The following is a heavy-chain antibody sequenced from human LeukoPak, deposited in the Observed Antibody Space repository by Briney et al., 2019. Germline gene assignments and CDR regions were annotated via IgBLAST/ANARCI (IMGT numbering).Heavy chain of an antibody. J-gene: IGHJ4*02. CDR1: GGSISSYY. CDR2: IYYSGST. CDR3: ARAGSSSGGYYFDC. V-gene: IGHV4-59*01. Sequence: SETLSLTCTVSGGSISSYYWSWIRQPPGKGLEWIGYIYYSGSTNYNPSLKSRVTISVDTSKSQFSLKLSSVTAADTAVYYCARAGSSSGGYYFDCWGQGTLVTVSS. D-gene: IGHD6-13*01.